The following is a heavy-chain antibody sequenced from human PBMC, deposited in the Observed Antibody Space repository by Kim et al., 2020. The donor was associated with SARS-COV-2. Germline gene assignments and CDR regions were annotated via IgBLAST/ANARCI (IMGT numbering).Heavy chain of an antibody. J-gene: IGHJ6*02. CDR1: GDSFTSYW. D-gene: IGHD2-21*02. Sequence: GESLKISCKASGDSFTSYWIAWVRHMPGKGLELMGIIYTSDSDTRYSPSFEGQVTISVDRSITTAYLQWSSLEASDTAIYFCARHNRDSQTYYGMDVWGQ. CDR3: ARHNRDSQTYYGMDV. CDR2: IYTSDSDT. V-gene: IGHV5-51*01.